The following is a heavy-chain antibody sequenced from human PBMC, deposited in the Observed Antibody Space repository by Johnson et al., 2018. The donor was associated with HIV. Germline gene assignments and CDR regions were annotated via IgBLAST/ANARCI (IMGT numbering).Heavy chain of an antibody. D-gene: IGHD1-26*01. V-gene: IGHV3-66*02. CDR3: AKGALEWELLAGDAFDI. CDR1: SNY. Sequence: VQLVESGGGLVQPGGSLRLSCVGSSNYKSWVRQAPGKGLEWVSVIYSGGSTYYADSVKGRFTISRDNSKNSLYLQMNSLRTEETALYYCAKGALEWELLAGDAFDIWGQGTMVTVSS. J-gene: IGHJ3*02. CDR2: IYSGGST.